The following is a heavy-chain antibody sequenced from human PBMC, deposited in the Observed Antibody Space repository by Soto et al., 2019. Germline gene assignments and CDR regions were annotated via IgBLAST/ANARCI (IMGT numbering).Heavy chain of an antibody. J-gene: IGHJ4*02. CDR1: GFTVSSNY. V-gene: IGHV3-66*01. D-gene: IGHD6-6*01. Sequence: EVQLVESGGGLVQPGGSLRLSCAASGFTVSSNYMSWVRQAPGKGLEWVSVIYSGGSTYYADSVKGRFTISRDNSKNTLYLQMNSLRAEDTAVYYCASSAARPDPYFDYWGQGTLVTVSS. CDR3: ASSAARPDPYFDY. CDR2: IYSGGST.